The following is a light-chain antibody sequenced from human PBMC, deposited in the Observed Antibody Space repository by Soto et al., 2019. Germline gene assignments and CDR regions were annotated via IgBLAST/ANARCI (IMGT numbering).Light chain of an antibody. CDR1: SSNIGSNY. V-gene: IGLV1-47*01. Sequence: QSVLTQPPSASRTPGQRVTISCSGSSSNIGSNYVYWYQQLPGTVPQLLIYRNNERPSGVPDRFSGSKSGTSASLAISGLRSEDEADYYCAAWDDSLSGVVFGGGTKVTVL. CDR2: RNN. CDR3: AAWDDSLSGVV. J-gene: IGLJ2*01.